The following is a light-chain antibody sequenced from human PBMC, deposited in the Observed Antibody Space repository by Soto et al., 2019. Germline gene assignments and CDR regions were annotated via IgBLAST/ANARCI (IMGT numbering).Light chain of an antibody. CDR2: GAS. V-gene: IGKV3-15*01. CDR1: QSVSQN. J-gene: IGKJ1*01. CDR3: QQYNNWGT. Sequence: DIVMTQSPVTLSASPGERATVSCRASQSVSQNLAWYQQKSGQAPRLLIYGASTRATGIPARFSGSGSGTEFTLTISSLQSEDFAVYYCQQYNNWGTFGQGTKVEIK.